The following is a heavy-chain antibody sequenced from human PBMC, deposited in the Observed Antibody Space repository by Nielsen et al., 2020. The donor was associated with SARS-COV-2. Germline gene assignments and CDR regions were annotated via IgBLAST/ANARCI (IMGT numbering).Heavy chain of an antibody. V-gene: IGHV3-48*01. CDR3: ARPPFHRISRYGMDV. D-gene: IGHD6-13*01. CDR1: GFSFNTYS. CDR2: FSGGSATI. J-gene: IGHJ6*02. Sequence: GESLNTSYVASGFSFNTYSMNWVRQAAGQGLGRVSYFSGGSATIYYPDSVKGRFTNSRDNVKNSLYLQLSSLSAEDTAVYYCARPPFHRISRYGMDVWGQGTTVTVSS.